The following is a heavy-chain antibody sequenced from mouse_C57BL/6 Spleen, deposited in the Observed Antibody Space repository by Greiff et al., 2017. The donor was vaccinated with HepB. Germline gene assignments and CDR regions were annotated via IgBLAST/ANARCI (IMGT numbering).Heavy chain of an antibody. CDR3: ASRGNCAMGY. D-gene: IGHD3-3*01. J-gene: IGHJ4*01. Sequence: EVQLVESGPELVKPGASVKISCKASGYSFTGYYMNWVKQSPEKSLEWIGEINPSTGGTTYNQKFKAKATLTVDKSSSTAYMQLKSLTSEDSAVYYCASRGNCAMGYWGQGTSVTVAS. V-gene: IGHV1-42*01. CDR1: GYSFTGYY. CDR2: INPSTGGT.